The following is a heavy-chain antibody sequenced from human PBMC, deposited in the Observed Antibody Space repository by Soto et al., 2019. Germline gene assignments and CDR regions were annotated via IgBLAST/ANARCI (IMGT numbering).Heavy chain of an antibody. V-gene: IGHV3-74*01. Sequence: PGGSLRLSCAASGFTFSSYWMHWVRQAPGKGLVWVSRINSDGSSTSYADSVKGRFTISRDNAKNTLYLQMNSLRAEDTAVYYCARVGAAAAPVGYWGQGTLVTVSS. CDR1: GFTFSSYW. CDR3: ARVGAAAAPVGY. J-gene: IGHJ4*02. CDR2: INSDGSST. D-gene: IGHD6-13*01.